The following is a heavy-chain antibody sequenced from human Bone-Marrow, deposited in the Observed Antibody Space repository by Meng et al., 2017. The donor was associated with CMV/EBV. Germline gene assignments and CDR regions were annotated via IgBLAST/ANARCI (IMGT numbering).Heavy chain of an antibody. J-gene: IGHJ4*02. V-gene: IGHV3-21*01. D-gene: IGHD6-13*01. CDR1: GFTFSSDS. CDR3: ARDRQLVRGDY. Sequence: GGSLRLSCVASGFTFSSDSMNWVRQAPGKGLEWVSSISSSSSYIYYADSVKGRFTISRDNAKNSLYLQMNSLRAEDTAVYYCARDRQLVRGDYWGQGTLVTVSS. CDR2: ISSSSSYI.